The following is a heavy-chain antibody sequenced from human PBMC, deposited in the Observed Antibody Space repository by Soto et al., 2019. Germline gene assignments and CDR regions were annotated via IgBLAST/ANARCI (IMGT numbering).Heavy chain of an antibody. Sequence: PSETLSLTCAVSGGSFSGYYWSWIRQPPGKGLEWIGEINHSGSTNYNPSLKSRVTISVDTSKNQFSLKLSSVTAADTAVYYCARGTRGYTSRWFDPWGQGTLVTVSS. CDR2: INHSGST. V-gene: IGHV4-34*01. CDR3: ARGTRGYTSRWFDP. D-gene: IGHD5-12*01. CDR1: GGSFSGYY. J-gene: IGHJ5*02.